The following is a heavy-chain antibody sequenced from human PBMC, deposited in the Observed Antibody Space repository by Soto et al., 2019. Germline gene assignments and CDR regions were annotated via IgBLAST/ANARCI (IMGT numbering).Heavy chain of an antibody. J-gene: IGHJ4*02. CDR3: ARGRRTVRNYYGSGSYNSFDY. V-gene: IGHV4-34*01. CDR1: GGSFSGYY. CDR2: INHSGST. D-gene: IGHD3-10*01. Sequence: SETLSLTXAVYGGSFSGYYWSWIRQPPGKGLEWIGEINHSGSTNYNPSLKSRVTISVDTSKNQFSLKQSSVTAADTAVYYCARGRRTVRNYYGSGSYNSFDYWGQGTLVTVSS.